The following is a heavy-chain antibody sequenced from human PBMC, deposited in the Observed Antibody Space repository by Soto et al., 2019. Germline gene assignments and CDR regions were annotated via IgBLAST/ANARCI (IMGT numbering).Heavy chain of an antibody. CDR1: GFTFSTYA. Sequence: EVQLLESGGTLVQPGGSLRLSCAASGFTFSTYAMNWVRQAPGKGLEWVSDISGSSGGSTYYADSVKGRFTTSRDNSKNSTFLQLSSRRFEDAAVFYCVKVSRFPAGLRALFWGQGSLVTVS. V-gene: IGHV3-23*01. CDR2: ISGSSGGST. J-gene: IGHJ4*02. CDR3: VKVSRFPAGLRALF. D-gene: IGHD6-25*01.